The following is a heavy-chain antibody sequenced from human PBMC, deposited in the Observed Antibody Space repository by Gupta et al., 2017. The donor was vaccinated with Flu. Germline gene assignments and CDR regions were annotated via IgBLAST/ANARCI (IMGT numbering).Heavy chain of an antibody. CDR2: ISTGSSTI. V-gene: IGHV3-48*01. CDR3: ARDYSSSSGKHLFDY. Sequence: APGKGLEWVSYISTGSSTIYYADSVKGRFTISRDNAKNSLYLQMNSLRAEDTAIYYCARDYSSSSGKHLFDYWGQGTLVTVSS. J-gene: IGHJ4*02. D-gene: IGHD6-6*01.